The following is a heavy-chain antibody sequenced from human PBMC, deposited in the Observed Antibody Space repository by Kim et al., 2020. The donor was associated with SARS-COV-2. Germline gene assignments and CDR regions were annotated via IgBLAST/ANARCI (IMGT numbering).Heavy chain of an antibody. D-gene: IGHD3-10*01. CDR2: ISADGSST. CDR1: GFTFSYFP. CDR3: AKENKNSYTTALDS. Sequence: GGSLRLSCTASGFTFSYFPMAWFRQPPGKGLEWLSAISADGSSTFYAASVKGRFTISRDSSKNAVFLQMYSLPPDDTAIYYCAKENKNSYTTALDSWA. V-gene: IGHV3-23*01. J-gene: IGHJ5*01.